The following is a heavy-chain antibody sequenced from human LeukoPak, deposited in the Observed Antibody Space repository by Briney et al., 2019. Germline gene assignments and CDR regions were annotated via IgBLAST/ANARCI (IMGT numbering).Heavy chain of an antibody. J-gene: IGHJ4*02. CDR3: TTGLSVAGIDS. CDR1: GFTFSTYA. CDR2: IKRKTDGETT. Sequence: NPGGSLRLSCAASGFTFSTYAMHWVRQAPGKGLEWVGRIKRKTDGETTDYTPPVKGRFTISRDDSKSTLYLQMNNLKTEDTALYFCTTGLSVAGIDSWGQGTLVTVSS. D-gene: IGHD6-19*01. V-gene: IGHV3-15*01.